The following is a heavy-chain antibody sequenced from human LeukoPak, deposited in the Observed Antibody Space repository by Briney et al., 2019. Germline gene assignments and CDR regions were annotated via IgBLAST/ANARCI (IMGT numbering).Heavy chain of an antibody. CDR3: ARLASSGWSHCDY. CDR2: IYYSGST. V-gene: IGHV4-59*08. J-gene: IGHJ4*02. D-gene: IGHD6-19*01. CDR1: GVSISGYY. Sequence: SETLSLTCTVSGVSISGYYWSWIRQPPGKGPEWIGDIYYSGSTNYNPSLKSRVTISVDTSKNQFSLKMNSVTAADTAVYYCARLASSGWSHCDYWGQGTLVTVSS.